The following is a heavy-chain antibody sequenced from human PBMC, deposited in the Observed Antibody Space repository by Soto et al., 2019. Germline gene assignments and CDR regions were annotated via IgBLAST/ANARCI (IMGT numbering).Heavy chain of an antibody. Sequence: GGSLRLSYAGSGFTFSSYWMSWVRQAPGKGLVWVSHINSDGSSKSYADSVKGRFTISRDNAKNTLYLQMNSLRAEDTAVYYCARERWEENWFDPWGQGTLVTVSS. CDR3: ARERWEENWFDP. V-gene: IGHV3-74*01. D-gene: IGHD1-26*01. J-gene: IGHJ5*02. CDR1: GFTFSSYW. CDR2: INSDGSSK.